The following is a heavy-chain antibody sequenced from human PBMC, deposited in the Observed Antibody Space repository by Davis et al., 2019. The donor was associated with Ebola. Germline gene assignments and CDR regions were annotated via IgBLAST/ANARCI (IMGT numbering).Heavy chain of an antibody. V-gene: IGHV4-59*01. Sequence: SETLSLICTVSGGSISGFFCMWLRQTPGKGLEWIGYIHYSGSTNYNPSLKSRVTMSVDTSRNQFSLKLNSVTAADTAVYFCAREVPGAGHLDYWGQGILVTVSS. J-gene: IGHJ4*02. CDR1: GGSISGFF. CDR3: AREVPGAGHLDY. D-gene: IGHD6-13*01. CDR2: IHYSGST.